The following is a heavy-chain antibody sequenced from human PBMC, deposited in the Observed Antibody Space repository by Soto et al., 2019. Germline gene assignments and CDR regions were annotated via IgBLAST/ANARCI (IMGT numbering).Heavy chain of an antibody. Sequence: QVQLVQSGAEVKKPGSSVKVSCKASGGTFSSYAISWVRQAPGQGLEWMGGIIPIFGTANYAQKFQGRVTITADESTSTAYMELSSLRSEDTAVYYCPRSYVDTAMGNWRFDPWGQGTLVTVSS. J-gene: IGHJ5*02. CDR3: PRSYVDTAMGNWRFDP. D-gene: IGHD5-18*01. CDR1: GGTFSSYA. V-gene: IGHV1-69*01. CDR2: IIPIFGTA.